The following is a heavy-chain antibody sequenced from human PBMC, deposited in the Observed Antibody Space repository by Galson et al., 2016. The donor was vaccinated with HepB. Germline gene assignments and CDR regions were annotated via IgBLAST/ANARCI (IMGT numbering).Heavy chain of an antibody. V-gene: IGHV1-2*02. CDR2: IDPNSGGT. Sequence: SVKVSCKASGYTFIGHYIHWVRQAPGQGLEWMGWIDPNSGGTDYAQKFQGRVTMTRDTSITTAYMGLTGLMSDDTAVYYCARDGPDRGELLNYAMDVWGQGATVTVSS. D-gene: IGHD3-10*01. CDR3: ARDGPDRGELLNYAMDV. J-gene: IGHJ6*02. CDR1: GYTFIGHY.